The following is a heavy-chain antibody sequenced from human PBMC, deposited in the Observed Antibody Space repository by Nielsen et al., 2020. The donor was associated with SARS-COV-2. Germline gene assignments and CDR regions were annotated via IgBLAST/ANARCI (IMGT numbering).Heavy chain of an antibody. Sequence: GESLKTSCAASGFAFSDFGMHWVRPAPGKGLEWVSIMSYDGNNENYADSVKGRFTIIKDDSKNTLFLQMNSLRPEDTAVYYCAKANGNGSGRGLGYFEYWGRGTLVTVSS. CDR1: GFAFSDFG. D-gene: IGHD3-10*01. CDR3: AKANGNGSGRGLGYFEY. V-gene: IGHV3-30*18. CDR2: MSYDGNNE. J-gene: IGHJ4*02.